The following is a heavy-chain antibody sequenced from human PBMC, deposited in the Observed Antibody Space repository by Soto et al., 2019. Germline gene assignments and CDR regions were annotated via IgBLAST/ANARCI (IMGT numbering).Heavy chain of an antibody. CDR1: GFSFSSYA. J-gene: IGHJ4*02. Sequence: PGGSLRLSCVASGFSFSSYAMTWVRQAPGKGLEWVSVISGSDGSTYCAHSVKGRFTISRDNSKNTLYLQMNSLRAEDTAVYYCAKDRERDAWYEDYWGQGTLVTVSS. CDR2: ISGSDGST. D-gene: IGHD6-13*01. CDR3: AKDRERDAWYEDY. V-gene: IGHV3-23*01.